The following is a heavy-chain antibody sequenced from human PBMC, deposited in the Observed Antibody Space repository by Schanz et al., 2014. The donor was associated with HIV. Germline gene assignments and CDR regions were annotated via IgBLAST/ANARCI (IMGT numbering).Heavy chain of an antibody. CDR2: SRVNSDSYAT. D-gene: IGHD5-18*01. V-gene: IGHV3-72*01. CDR3: RGYRFYYGVDF. J-gene: IGHJ6*02. Sequence: VQLVESGGGVVQPGRSLRLSCVASGFTFDNYGMHWVRQAPGKGLEWVARSRVNSDSYATEYAASVTGRFTISRDDSKNSVYLQMNSLNIEDTAVYYCRGYRFYYGVDFWGQGTTVIVSS. CDR1: GFTFDNYG.